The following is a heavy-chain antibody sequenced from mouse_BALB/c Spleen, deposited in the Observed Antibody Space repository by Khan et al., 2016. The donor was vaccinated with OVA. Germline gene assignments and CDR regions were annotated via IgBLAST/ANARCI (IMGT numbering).Heavy chain of an antibody. Sequence: QVQLKESGAELARPGASVKMSCKASGYSFTSHTMHWVKQRPGQGLEWIGYINPRSGYTNYNQKFNDKATLTADKSSSTAYMQLSSLTSEDSAVDYCARRTTGYAVDYWGQGTSVTVSS. J-gene: IGHJ4*01. CDR3: ARRTTGYAVDY. V-gene: IGHV1-4*01. D-gene: IGHD2-14*01. CDR2: INPRSGYT. CDR1: GYSFTSHT.